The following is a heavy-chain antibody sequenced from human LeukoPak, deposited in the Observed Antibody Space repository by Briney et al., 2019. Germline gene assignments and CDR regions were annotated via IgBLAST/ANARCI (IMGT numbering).Heavy chain of an antibody. D-gene: IGHD3-10*01. CDR1: GFTFSTYG. V-gene: IGHV3-33*03. CDR2: IYYDGKNK. CDR3: ASTGERYYYGSGTFDY. Sequence: PGGSLRLSCAASGFTFSTYGMHWVRQAQGKGLEWVAFIYYDGKNKYYADSVKGRFTISRDNAKNSLYLQMNSLRAEDTAVYYCASTGERYYYGSGTFDYWGQGTLVTVSS. J-gene: IGHJ4*02.